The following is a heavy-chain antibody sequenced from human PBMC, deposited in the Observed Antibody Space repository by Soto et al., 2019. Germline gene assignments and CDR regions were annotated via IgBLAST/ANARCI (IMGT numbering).Heavy chain of an antibody. CDR3: ATRAGGGGY. J-gene: IGHJ4*02. CDR2: IYSGGYT. V-gene: IGHV3-53*01. Sequence: EVQLVESGGGLIQPGGSLRLSCAVSGFTVSNNYMSWVRQAPGKGLEGVSVIYSGGYTAYGDSVKGRFTISRDNSKNKPYLQIKSPRPDDRGVFAGATRAGGGGYWGQGTLVTVSS. CDR1: GFTVSNNY. D-gene: IGHD3-10*01.